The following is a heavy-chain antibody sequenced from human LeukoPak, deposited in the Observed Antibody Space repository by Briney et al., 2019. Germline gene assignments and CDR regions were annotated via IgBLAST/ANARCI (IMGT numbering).Heavy chain of an antibody. D-gene: IGHD4-17*01. CDR1: GFSFSNYA. V-gene: IGHV3-23*01. J-gene: IGHJ3*02. Sequence: PGGSLRLSRAASGFSFSNYAMSWVRQAPGKGLEWVSTITGSGGGTYYADSVKGRFTISRDNSKNTLYLQMNSLRAEDTAIYYCAKDPNGDYIGTFDIWGQGTMVIVS. CDR2: ITGSGGGT. CDR3: AKDPNGDYIGTFDI.